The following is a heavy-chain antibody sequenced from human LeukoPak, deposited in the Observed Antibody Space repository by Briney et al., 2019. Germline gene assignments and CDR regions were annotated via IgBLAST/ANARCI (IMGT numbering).Heavy chain of an antibody. D-gene: IGHD6-13*01. J-gene: IGHJ4*02. CDR1: GYRFSSYG. CDR3: ARDYKVAAAGTADFDY. Sequence: ASVKVSCKASGYRFSSYGISWVRQAPGQGLEWMGWISAYNGNTNHAQKLQGRVTMTTDTSTSTAYTELRSLRSDDTAVYYCARDYKVAAAGTADFDYWGQGTLVTVSS. CDR2: ISAYNGNT. V-gene: IGHV1-18*01.